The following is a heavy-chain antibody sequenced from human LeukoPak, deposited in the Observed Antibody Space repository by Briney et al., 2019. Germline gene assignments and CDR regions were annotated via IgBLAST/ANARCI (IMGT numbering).Heavy chain of an antibody. CDR1: GGSISSYY. CDR2: IYCSGST. Sequence: SETLSLTCTVSGGSISSYYWSWIRQPPGKGLEWIGYIYCSGSTNYNPSLKSRVTISVDTSKNQFSLKLSSVTAADTAVYYCARDYSSSSHFDYWGQGTLVTVSS. V-gene: IGHV4-59*01. CDR3: ARDYSSSSHFDY. J-gene: IGHJ4*02. D-gene: IGHD6-13*01.